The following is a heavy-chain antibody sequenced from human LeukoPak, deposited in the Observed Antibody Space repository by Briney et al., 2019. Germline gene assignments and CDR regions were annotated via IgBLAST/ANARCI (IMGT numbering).Heavy chain of an antibody. CDR2: IYISGNS. D-gene: IGHD7-27*01. CDR1: GGSLSGYY. J-gene: IGHJ4*02. CDR3: TRLHWGSGGSGSFDY. V-gene: IGHV4-4*07. Sequence: SETLSLTCTVSGGSLSGYYWNWIRQPAGKGLEWIGRIYISGNSWYKPSLQSRVTMSVDTSKNQFSLKMSSLTAADTAVYFCTRLHWGSGGSGSFDYWGQGTLVTVSS.